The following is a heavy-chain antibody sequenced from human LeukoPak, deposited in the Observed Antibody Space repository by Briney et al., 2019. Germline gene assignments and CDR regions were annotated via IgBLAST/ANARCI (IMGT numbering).Heavy chain of an antibody. Sequence: GGSLRLSCAASGFTVSSNYMSWVRQAPGKGLEWVSLIYSGGSTSYADSVKGRFTFSRDNSRNTLYLQMNSLRAEDTAVYYCARDRVNWNDVGGLFDYWGQGTLVTVSS. D-gene: IGHD1-1*01. CDR1: GFTVSSNY. V-gene: IGHV3-53*01. J-gene: IGHJ4*02. CDR2: IYSGGST. CDR3: ARDRVNWNDVGGLFDY.